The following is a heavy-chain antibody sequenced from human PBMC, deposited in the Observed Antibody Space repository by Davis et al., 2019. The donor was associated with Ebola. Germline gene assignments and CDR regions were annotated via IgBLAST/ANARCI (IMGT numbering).Heavy chain of an antibody. Sequence: PGGSLRLSCVGSEFTFRSYWFHWVRQAPGKGLEWVSGISWNSGSQGYADSVRGRFTISRDNAKNALYLEMNSLRREDTALYYCVKDTYTTGWLNCFDHWGQGTLVTVSS. CDR3: VKDTYTTGWLNCFDH. D-gene: IGHD6-19*01. CDR2: ISWNSGSQ. CDR1: EFTFRSYW. V-gene: IGHV3-9*01. J-gene: IGHJ4*02.